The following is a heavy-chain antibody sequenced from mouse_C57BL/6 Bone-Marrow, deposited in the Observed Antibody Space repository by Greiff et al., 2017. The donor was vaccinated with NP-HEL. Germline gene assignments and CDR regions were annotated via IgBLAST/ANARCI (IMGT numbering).Heavy chain of an antibody. J-gene: IGHJ2*01. CDR1: GYTFTTYP. CDR2: FHPYNDDT. V-gene: IGHV1-47*01. D-gene: IGHD1-1*01. CDR3: ARNSYYGSSYVFDY. Sequence: LQESGAELVKPGASVKMSCKASGYTFTTYPIEWMKQNHGKSLEWIGNFHPYNDDTKYNEKFKGKATLTVEKSSSTVYLELSRLTSDDSAVYYCARNSYYGSSYVFDYWGQGTTLTVSS.